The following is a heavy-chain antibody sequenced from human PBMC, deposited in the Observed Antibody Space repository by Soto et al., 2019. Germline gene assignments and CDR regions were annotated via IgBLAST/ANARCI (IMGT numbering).Heavy chain of an antibody. Sequence: QVQLVQSGAEVKKPGSSLRVSCKASGDTFSFYSINWVRQAPGLGLEWMGRINPILSMSNYAQRFQGRVTVPADKSTSTAYMELSSLRSEDTAMYYCASSYGSGYRAFDYWGQGALVTVSS. D-gene: IGHD3-10*01. CDR3: ASSYGSGYRAFDY. J-gene: IGHJ4*02. CDR1: GDTFSFYS. CDR2: INPILSMS. V-gene: IGHV1-69*02.